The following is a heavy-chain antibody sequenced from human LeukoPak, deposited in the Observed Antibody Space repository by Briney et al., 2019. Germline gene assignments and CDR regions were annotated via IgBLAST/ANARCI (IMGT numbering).Heavy chain of an antibody. CDR3: ARVGGGNFYYYGLDV. J-gene: IGHJ6*02. V-gene: IGHV4-59*01. Sequence: EPSETLSPTCTVSGGSISSYYWSWIRQPPGKGLEWIGYIYYSGSTNYNPSLKSRVTISLGTSKTQFSLKLSSVTAADTAVYYCARVGGGNFYYYGLDVWGQGTTVTVSS. D-gene: IGHD4-23*01. CDR2: IYYSGST. CDR1: GGSISSYY.